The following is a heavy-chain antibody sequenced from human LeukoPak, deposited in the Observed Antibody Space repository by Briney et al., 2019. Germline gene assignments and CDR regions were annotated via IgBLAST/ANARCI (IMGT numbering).Heavy chain of an antibody. J-gene: IGHJ4*02. CDR3: AKVPSAGSHPYDY. CDR1: GFTFSSYA. Sequence: GGSLRLSCAASGFTFSSYAMNWVRQAPGKGLQWVSAISGSGVTTYYADSVKGRFTISRDNSKNTLYLQMNSLRAEDTAVYYCAKVPSAGSHPYDYWGQGTLVSVSS. D-gene: IGHD1-26*01. V-gene: IGHV3-23*01. CDR2: ISGSGVTT.